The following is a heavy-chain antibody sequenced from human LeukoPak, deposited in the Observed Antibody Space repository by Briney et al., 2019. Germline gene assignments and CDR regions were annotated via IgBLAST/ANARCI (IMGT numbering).Heavy chain of an antibody. D-gene: IGHD1-1*01. CDR1: GFTFSSYS. CDR3: AKHGGTTGTTRYFQH. J-gene: IGHJ1*01. Sequence: GGSLRLSCAASGFTFSSYSMNWVRQAPGEGLEWVSAISASGGNTYYADSVKGRFTISRDNSKNTLFLQMNSLTAEDTAVYYCAKHGGTTGTTRYFQHWGQGTLVTVSS. CDR2: ISASGGNT. V-gene: IGHV3-23*01.